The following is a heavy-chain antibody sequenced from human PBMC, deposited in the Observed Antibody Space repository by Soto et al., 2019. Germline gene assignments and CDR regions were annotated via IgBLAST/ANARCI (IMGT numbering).Heavy chain of an antibody. CDR1: GGSISSYY. V-gene: IGHV4-59*08. J-gene: IGHJ4*02. Sequence: PSETLSLTCTVSGGSISSYYWGWIRQPPGKGLEWIGYIYYSGSTNYNPSLKSRVTISVDTSKNQFSLKLSSVTAADTAVYYCARHAEDSSGWYGYYFDYWGQGTLVTVSS. CDR2: IYYSGST. CDR3: ARHAEDSSGWYGYYFDY. D-gene: IGHD6-19*01.